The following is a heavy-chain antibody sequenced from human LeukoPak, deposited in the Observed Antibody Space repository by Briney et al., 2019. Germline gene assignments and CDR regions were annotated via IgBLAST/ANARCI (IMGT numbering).Heavy chain of an antibody. J-gene: IGHJ4*02. CDR1: GFTFSSYA. V-gene: IGHV3-23*01. D-gene: IGHD3-16*01. CDR3: AKDSGELSYFDY. CDR2: ISGSGGST. Sequence: GGSLRLSYAASGFTFSSYAMSWVRQAPGKGLEWVSAISGSGGSTYYADSVKGRFTISRDNSKNTLYLQMNSLRAEDTAVYYCAKDSGELSYFDYWGQGTLVTVSS.